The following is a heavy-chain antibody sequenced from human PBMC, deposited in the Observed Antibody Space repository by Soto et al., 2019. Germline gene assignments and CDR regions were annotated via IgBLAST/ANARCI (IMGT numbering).Heavy chain of an antibody. CDR2: ISAHNGNT. CDR3: ARGRYGDY. J-gene: IGHJ4*02. V-gene: IGHV1-18*01. CDR1: GYTFTTYG. D-gene: IGHD1-1*01. Sequence: QVHVVQSGAEVKKPGASVQVSFKGSGYTFTTYGITWVRQAPGQGLEWMGWISAHNGNTNYAQKLQGRVTVTRDTSTNTAYMELRSLRSDDTAVYYCARGRYGDYWGQGALVTVSS.